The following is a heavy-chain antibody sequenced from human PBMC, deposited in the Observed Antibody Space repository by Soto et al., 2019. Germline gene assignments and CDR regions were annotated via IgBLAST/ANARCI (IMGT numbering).Heavy chain of an antibody. D-gene: IGHD6-6*01. Sequence: QVQLVQSGAEVKKPGSSVKVSCKASGGTFSSYAISWVRQAPGQGLEWMGGSIPIFGTANYAQKFQGRVTITADKSTSTAYMELSSLRSEDTAVYYCARDSCSAARRRGCFDLWGRGTLVTVSS. V-gene: IGHV1-69*06. J-gene: IGHJ2*01. CDR2: SIPIFGTA. CDR3: ARDSCSAARRRGCFDL. CDR1: GGTFSSYA.